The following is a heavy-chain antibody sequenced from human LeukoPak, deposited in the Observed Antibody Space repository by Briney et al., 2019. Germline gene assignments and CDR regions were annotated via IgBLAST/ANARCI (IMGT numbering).Heavy chain of an antibody. CDR1: GGSFSGYY. CDR2: INHSGST. Sequence: SETLSLTCAVYGGSFSGYYWSWIRQPPGKGLEWIGEINHSGSTNYNPSLKSRVTISVDTSKNQFSLKLSSVTAADPAVYYCARGDRIVVVTAIGPLDYWGQGTLVTVSS. J-gene: IGHJ4*02. D-gene: IGHD2-21*02. V-gene: IGHV4-34*01. CDR3: ARGDRIVVVTAIGPLDY.